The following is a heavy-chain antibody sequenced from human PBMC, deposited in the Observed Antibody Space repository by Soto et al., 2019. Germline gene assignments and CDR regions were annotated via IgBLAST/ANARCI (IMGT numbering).Heavy chain of an antibody. CDR1: GYTFTTFG. CDR3: ARAFCSGGSCYLDY. D-gene: IGHD2-15*01. Sequence: QVPLVQSGGEVKKPGAAVKVSCKASGYTFTTFGIGWVRQAPGQGLEWMGWISAYSGNTAYPEKLQGRVTMTIDTSTSTTYMELRSLRSDDTAVYYCARAFCSGGSCYLDYWGQGALVTVSS. CDR2: ISAYSGNT. J-gene: IGHJ4*02. V-gene: IGHV1-18*01.